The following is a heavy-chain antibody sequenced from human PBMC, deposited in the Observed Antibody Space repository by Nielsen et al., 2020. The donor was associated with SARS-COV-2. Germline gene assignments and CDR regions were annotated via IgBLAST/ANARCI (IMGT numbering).Heavy chain of an antibody. D-gene: IGHD5-12*01. CDR3: ARRYSGYNHLDS. CDR1: GYSFTSFY. J-gene: IGHJ4*02. CDR2: VYPRDSET. V-gene: IGHV5-51*01. Sequence: GESLKISCQASGYSFTSFYIAWVRQMPGKGLEWVGMVYPRDSETRYNPSFRGQVTMSADKPTNTAYLQWTSLQASDTAFYYCARRYSGYNHLDSWGQGTLVTVSS.